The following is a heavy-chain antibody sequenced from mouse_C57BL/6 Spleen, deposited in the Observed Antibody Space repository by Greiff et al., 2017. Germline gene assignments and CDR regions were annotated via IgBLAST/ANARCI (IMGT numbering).Heavy chain of an antibody. CDR3: TRGGWLLLWYFDV. CDR1: GYTFTDYE. Sequence: VQLQQSGAELVRPGASVTLSCKASGYTFTDYEMHWVKQTPVHGLEWIGAIDPETGCTAYNQKFKGKAILTADKSSSTAYMELRSLTSEDSSDYYGTRGGWLLLWYFDVWGTGTTVTVSS. CDR2: IDPETGCT. V-gene: IGHV1-15*01. D-gene: IGHD2-3*01. J-gene: IGHJ1*03.